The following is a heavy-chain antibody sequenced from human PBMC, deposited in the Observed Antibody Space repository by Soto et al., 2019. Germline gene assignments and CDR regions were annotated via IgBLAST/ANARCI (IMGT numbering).Heavy chain of an antibody. CDR3: ARPIVVVPAARGGSGMDV. V-gene: IGHV4-34*01. Sequence: PSETLSLTCAVYGGSFSGYYWSWIRQPPGKGLEWIGEINHSGSTNYNPSLKSRVTISVDTSKNQFSLKLSSVTAADTAVYYCARPIVVVPAARGGSGMDVWGQGTTVTVSS. CDR1: GGSFSGYY. J-gene: IGHJ6*02. CDR2: INHSGST. D-gene: IGHD2-2*01.